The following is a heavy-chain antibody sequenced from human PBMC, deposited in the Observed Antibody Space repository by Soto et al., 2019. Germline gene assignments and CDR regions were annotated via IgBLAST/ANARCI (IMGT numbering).Heavy chain of an antibody. V-gene: IGHV3-30-3*01. J-gene: IGHJ4*02. D-gene: IGHD2-2*01. CDR3: AREGPAAIAFDY. CDR1: GFTFSSYA. CDR2: ISSDGSNK. Sequence: QVQLVESGGGVVQPGRSLRLSCAASGFTFSSYAMHWVRQAPGKGLEWVAVISSDGSNKYYADSVKGRFTISRDNSKNTLYLQMNSLRAEDTAVYYCAREGPAAIAFDYWGRGTLVTVSS.